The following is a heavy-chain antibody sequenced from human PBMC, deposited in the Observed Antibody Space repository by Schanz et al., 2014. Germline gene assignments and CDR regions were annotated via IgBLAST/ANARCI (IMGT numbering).Heavy chain of an antibody. J-gene: IGHJ4*02. CDR3: ARGYGDSRTDF. V-gene: IGHV1-46*01. Sequence: QVQLVQSGTQVKKPGASVKVSCKASGYTLSAYSLHWVRQAPGQGLEWMGIVNPSVRGTHFARECQGRVTVTSDTSTSTVYMELSSLRSEDTAVYYCARGYGDSRTDFWGQGTLVTGSS. CDR1: GYTLSAYS. CDR2: VNPSVRGT. D-gene: IGHD4-17*01.